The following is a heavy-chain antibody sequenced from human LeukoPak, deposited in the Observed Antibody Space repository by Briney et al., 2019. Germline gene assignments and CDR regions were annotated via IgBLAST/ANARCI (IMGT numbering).Heavy chain of an antibody. Sequence: GGSLRLSCGASGFTFSSYGMHWVRQAPGKGLEWLAVIWYDGSNKYYGDSVKGRFTISRDNSKNTVYLQMNSLRAEDTAVYYCARYGAGKCVDVWGQGTTVTVSS. CDR3: ARYGAGKCVDV. J-gene: IGHJ6*02. D-gene: IGHD3-10*01. CDR1: GFTFSSYG. CDR2: IWYDGSNK. V-gene: IGHV3-33*01.